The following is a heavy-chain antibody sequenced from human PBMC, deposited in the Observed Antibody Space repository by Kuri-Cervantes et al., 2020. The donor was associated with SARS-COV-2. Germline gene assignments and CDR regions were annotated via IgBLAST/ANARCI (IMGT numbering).Heavy chain of an antibody. CDR1: GFTFSSYG. Sequence: GESLRLSWAASGFTFSSYGMHWVRQAPGKGLEWVGVISYDGSNKYYADSVKGRFTISRDNSTNALYLQMNSLRAEDTAVYYCAKDADYYDSGGDGMDVWGQGTTVTVSS. J-gene: IGHJ6*02. V-gene: IGHV3-30*18. CDR3: AKDADYYDSGGDGMDV. D-gene: IGHD3-22*01. CDR2: ISYDGSNK.